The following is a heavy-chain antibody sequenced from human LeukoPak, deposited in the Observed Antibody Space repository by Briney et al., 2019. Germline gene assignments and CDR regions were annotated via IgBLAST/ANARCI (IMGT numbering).Heavy chain of an antibody. V-gene: IGHV1-2*02. J-gene: IGHJ4*02. CDR1: GYAFTGYY. D-gene: IGHD3-9*01. CDR2: IDPNHGDT. Sequence: ASVKVSCKASGYAFTGYYMHWVRQAPGQGLEWMGWIDPNHGDTNYAQKFQDRVSMTRDTSISTAYMHLSRLRSADTAVYYCARSPHILTGENFDYWGQGTLLTVSS. CDR3: ARSPHILTGENFDY.